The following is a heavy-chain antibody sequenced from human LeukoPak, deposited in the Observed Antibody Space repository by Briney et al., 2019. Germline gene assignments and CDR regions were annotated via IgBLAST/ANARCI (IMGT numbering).Heavy chain of an antibody. CDR1: GFPLSSYS. D-gene: IGHD3-16*02. V-gene: IGHV3-48*02. CDR2: ISGSGSSI. J-gene: IGHJ4*02. Sequence: PGGSLRLSCAASGFPLSSYSMNWVRQAPGKGLEWVSFISGSGSSIYYADSVKGRFTISRDTAKNSLYLQMNSLRDEDTAMYYCARDLSRSRPFDYWGQGTLVTVSS. CDR3: ARDLSRSRPFDY.